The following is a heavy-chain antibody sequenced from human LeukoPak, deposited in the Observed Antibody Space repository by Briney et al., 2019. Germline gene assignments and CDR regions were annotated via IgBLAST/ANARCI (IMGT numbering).Heavy chain of an antibody. V-gene: IGHV3-7*01. CDR3: ARDTDGSLDY. CDR2: IEQDGSTK. CDR1: GFTFTNSW. D-gene: IGHD1-26*01. J-gene: IGHJ4*02. Sequence: GGSLRLSCAASGFTFTNSWMAWVRQAPGKGLEWVANIEQDGSTKHYAESLKGRFTISRDNPKTSLYLQMNSLRADDTAVYYCARDTDGSLDYWGQGILVTVAS.